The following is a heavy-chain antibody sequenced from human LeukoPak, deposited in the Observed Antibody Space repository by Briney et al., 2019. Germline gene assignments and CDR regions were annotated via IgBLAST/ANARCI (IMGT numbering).Heavy chain of an antibody. CDR2: IYYSGST. J-gene: IGHJ6*02. D-gene: IGHD6-13*01. V-gene: IGHV4-31*03. CDR1: GGSISSGGYY. Sequence: SQTLSLTCTVSGGSISSGGYYWSWIRQHPGKGLEWIGYIYYSGSTYYNPSLKSRVTISVDTSKNQFSLKLSSVTAADTAVYYCARFSSSWYYYYYYGMDVWGQGTTVTVSS. CDR3: ARFSSSWYYYYYYGMDV.